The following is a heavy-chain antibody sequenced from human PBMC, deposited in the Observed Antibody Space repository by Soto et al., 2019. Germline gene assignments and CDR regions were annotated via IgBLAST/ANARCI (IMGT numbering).Heavy chain of an antibody. CDR2: ISYDGSNK. CDR1: GFTFSSYA. Sequence: GGSLRLSCAASGFTFSSYAMHWVRQAPGKGLEWVAVISYDGSNKYYADSVKGRFTISRDNSKNTLYLQMNSLRAEDTAVYYCAKELAYCGPDCYGNFDYWGQGTLVTVSS. V-gene: IGHV3-30-3*01. J-gene: IGHJ4*02. CDR3: AKELAYCGPDCYGNFDY. D-gene: IGHD2-21*02.